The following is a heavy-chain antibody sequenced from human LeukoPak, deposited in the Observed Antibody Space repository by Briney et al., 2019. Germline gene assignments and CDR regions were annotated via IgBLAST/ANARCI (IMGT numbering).Heavy chain of an antibody. CDR3: ASSTYYYDSSGTHYWYFDL. D-gene: IGHD3-22*01. J-gene: IGHJ2*01. CDR2: IHYTGST. Sequence: SETLSLTCTVSGGSISSYYWSWTRQSPGKGLEWIGYIHYTGSTNYNPSLKSRVTISVDKSKNQLSLKLSSVTAADTAVYYCASSTYYYDSSGTHYWYFDLWGRGTLVTVSS. V-gene: IGHV4-59*12. CDR1: GGSISSYY.